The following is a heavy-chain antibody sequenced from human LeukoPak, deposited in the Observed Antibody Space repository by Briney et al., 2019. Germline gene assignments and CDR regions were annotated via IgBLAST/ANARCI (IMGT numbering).Heavy chain of an antibody. V-gene: IGHV3-7*01. D-gene: IGHD1-14*01. CDR2: IKQDGSEK. J-gene: IGHJ4*02. CDR1: GLTFSSYG. Sequence: GGPLRLSCAASGLTFSSYGMSWVRQAPGKGLEWVANIKQDGSEKYYVDSVKGRFTISRDNSKNTLFLQMNSLRGEDTAMYYCARVQGGGFRTADYWGQGTLVTVSS. CDR3: ARVQGGGFRTADY.